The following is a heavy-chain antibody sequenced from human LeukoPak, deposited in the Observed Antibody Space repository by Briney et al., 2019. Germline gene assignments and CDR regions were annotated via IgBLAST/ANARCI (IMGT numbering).Heavy chain of an antibody. CDR1: GFTFSIYA. V-gene: IGHV3-23*01. CDR2: ITSSGDGA. J-gene: IGHJ4*02. D-gene: IGHD3-22*01. Sequence: GGSLRLFCAASGFTFSIYAMSWVRQAPGKGLQWVSSITSSGDGAYYADSVKGRFTISRDNSENMLYLQMNSLRVEDTAVYFCAKDWPNYYGSNGHYYRRDGDYWGQGTLVTASS. CDR3: AKDWPNYYGSNGHYYRRDGDY.